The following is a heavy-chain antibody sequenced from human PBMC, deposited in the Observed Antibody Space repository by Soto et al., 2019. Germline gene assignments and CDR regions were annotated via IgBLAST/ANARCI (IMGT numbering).Heavy chain of an antibody. CDR1: GDSITNSY. CDR2: SFHSGSA. CDR3: ARVPDR. J-gene: IGHJ5*02. V-gene: IGHV4-59*12. D-gene: IGHD2-2*01. Sequence: SETLSLTCTVSGDSITNSYWSWIRQPPGKGLEWIGYSFHSGSANYNPSLKSRVTISVDRSKNQFSLKLSSVTAADTAVYYCARVPDRWGQGTLVTVSS.